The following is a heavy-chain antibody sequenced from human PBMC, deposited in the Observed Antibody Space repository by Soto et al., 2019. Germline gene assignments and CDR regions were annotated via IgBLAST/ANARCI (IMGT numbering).Heavy chain of an antibody. CDR1: GGSISSGGYS. Sequence: SETLSLTCAVSGGSISSGGYSWSWIRQPPGKGLEWIGYIYHSGSTYYSPSFQGQVTISADKSISTAYLQWSSLKASDTAMYYCARFNEWEETNYGMDVWGQGTTVTVSS. CDR3: ARFNEWEETNYGMDV. V-gene: IGHV4-30-2*01. D-gene: IGHD1-26*01. J-gene: IGHJ6*02. CDR2: IYHSGST.